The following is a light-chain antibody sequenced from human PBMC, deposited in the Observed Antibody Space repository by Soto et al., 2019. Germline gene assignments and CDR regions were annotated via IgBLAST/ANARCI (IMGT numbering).Light chain of an antibody. CDR3: QQDDNQLRT. CDR1: QSVRSN. Sequence: KVVMNSRAPLRVAQRARXTXSRRASQSVRSNLAWYQQKPGQPDRVIIYDASRRAARTTYRLSGSGSGTEFTLTIRSLQSGDFVVYCCQQDDNQLRTVGQGTKVDIK. CDR2: DAS. J-gene: IGKJ1*01. V-gene: IGKV3-15*01.